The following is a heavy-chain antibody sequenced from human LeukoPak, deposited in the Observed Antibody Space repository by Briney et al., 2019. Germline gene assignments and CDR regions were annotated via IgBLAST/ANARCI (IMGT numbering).Heavy chain of an antibody. CDR1: GYSFTSYG. CDR3: VREVTMVRGVITFYHYNGMDV. V-gene: IGHV1-18*01. D-gene: IGHD3-10*01. Sequence: ASVKVSCKASGYSFTSYGFNWVRQAPGQGLEWMGWISPYNGYTSYAQNFQGRVTMTTDASTSTAHMELRSLRSDDTAVYYCVREVTMVRGVITFYHYNGMDVWGQGTAVTVSS. J-gene: IGHJ6*02. CDR2: ISPYNGYT.